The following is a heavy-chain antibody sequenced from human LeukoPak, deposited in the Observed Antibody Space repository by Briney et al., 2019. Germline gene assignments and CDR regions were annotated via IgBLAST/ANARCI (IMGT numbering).Heavy chain of an antibody. D-gene: IGHD5-18*01. V-gene: IGHV1-2*02. CDR1: GYTFTGYY. CDR3: ARRGYSYGPEAYYYYMDV. J-gene: IGHJ6*03. CDR2: INPNSGGT. Sequence: GASVKVSCKASGYTFTGYYTHWVRQAPGQGLEWMGWINPNSGGTNYAQKFQGRVTMTRDTSISTAYMELSRLRSDDTAVYYCARRGYSYGPEAYYYYMDVWGKGTTVTVSS.